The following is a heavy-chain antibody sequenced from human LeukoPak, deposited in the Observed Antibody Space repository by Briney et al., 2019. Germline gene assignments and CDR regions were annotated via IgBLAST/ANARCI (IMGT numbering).Heavy chain of an antibody. CDR1: GGTFSSYA. D-gene: IGHD6-13*01. V-gene: IGHV1-8*02. J-gene: IGHJ4*02. Sequence: ASVKVSCKASGGTFSSYAISWVRQATGQGLEWMGWMNPNSGNTGYAQKFQGRVTMTRNTSISTAYMELSSLRSEDTAVYYCARRARLAAAGPIGYWGQGTLVTVSS. CDR3: ARRARLAAAGPIGY. CDR2: MNPNSGNT.